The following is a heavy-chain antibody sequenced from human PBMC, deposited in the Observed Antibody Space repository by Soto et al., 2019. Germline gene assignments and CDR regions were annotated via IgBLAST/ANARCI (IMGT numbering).Heavy chain of an antibody. D-gene: IGHD2-2*01. Sequence: QGQLVQSGAEVTEPGASVKVSCKASGYTFINYGVSWVRQAPGQGLEWMGWISGNTGKANYAQNLQGRVTMTTDTSTNTAYMELTSLRSDDTAVYYCARDWNCSNTRCQNCFDPWGQGTLVTVSS. V-gene: IGHV1-18*01. J-gene: IGHJ5*02. CDR3: ARDWNCSNTRCQNCFDP. CDR1: GYTFINYG. CDR2: ISGNTGKA.